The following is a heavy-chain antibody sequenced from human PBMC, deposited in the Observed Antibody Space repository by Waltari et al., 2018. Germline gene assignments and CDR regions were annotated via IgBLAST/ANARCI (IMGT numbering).Heavy chain of an antibody. CDR2: ISYDGSNK. D-gene: IGHD3-3*01. CDR3: AKALSYYDFWSGFPGMDV. Sequence: VQLVESGGGVVQPGRSLRLSCAASGFTFSSYGMHWVRPAPGKGLEWVAVISYDGSNKYYADSVKGRFTISRDNSKNTLYLQMNSLRAEDTAVYYCAKALSYYDFWSGFPGMDVWGQGTTVTVSS. CDR1: GFTFSSYG. V-gene: IGHV3-30*18. J-gene: IGHJ6*02.